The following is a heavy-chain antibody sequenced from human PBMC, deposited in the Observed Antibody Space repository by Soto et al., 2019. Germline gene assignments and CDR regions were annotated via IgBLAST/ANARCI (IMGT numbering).Heavy chain of an antibody. D-gene: IGHD3-22*01. V-gene: IGHV3-21*01. J-gene: IGHJ6*02. CDR1: GFTFSSYS. Sequence: PGGSLRLSCAASGFTFSSYSMNWVRQAPGKGLEWVSSISSSSSYIYYADSVKGRFTISRDNAKNSLYLQMNSLRAEDTAVYYCARGAPSGYYIYYYYGMDVWGQGTTVTV. CDR2: ISSSSSYI. CDR3: ARGAPSGYYIYYYYGMDV.